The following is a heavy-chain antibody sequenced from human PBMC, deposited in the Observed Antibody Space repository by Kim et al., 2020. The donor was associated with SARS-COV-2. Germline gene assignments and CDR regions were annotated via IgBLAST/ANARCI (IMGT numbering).Heavy chain of an antibody. CDR2: INPSGGYI. CDR3: ARSSVRGGYYNSYFQY. Sequence: ASVKVSCKASGYTFTSYYLHWVRQAPGQGLEWVGKINPSGGYITYAQKLQGRVTMSRDRSTSTVYMELSSLRSEDAAVYYCARSSVRGGYYNSYFQYWGQGTLVTVSS. D-gene: IGHD3-22*01. CDR1: GYTFTSYY. J-gene: IGHJ1*01. V-gene: IGHV1-46*01.